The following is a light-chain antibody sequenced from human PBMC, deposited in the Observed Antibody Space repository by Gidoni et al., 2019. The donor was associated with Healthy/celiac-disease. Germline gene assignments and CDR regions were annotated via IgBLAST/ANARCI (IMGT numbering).Light chain of an antibody. Sequence: DIVLTQSSATLSLSPGERATLSCRASQSVSSYLAWYQQKPCQAPRLLIYDASNRATGIPARFSGSGSGTDVTLTISSREPEDFAVYYCQQRSNWPPWTFGQGTKVEIK. CDR1: QSVSSY. J-gene: IGKJ1*01. CDR2: DAS. CDR3: QQRSNWPPWT. V-gene: IGKV3-11*01.